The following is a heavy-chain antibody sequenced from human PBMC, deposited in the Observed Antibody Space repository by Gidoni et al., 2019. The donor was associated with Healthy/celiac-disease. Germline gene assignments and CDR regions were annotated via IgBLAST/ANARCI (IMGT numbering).Heavy chain of an antibody. CDR3: ARARPQRELWSYYFDY. D-gene: IGHD5-18*01. CDR1: GFPVSSNY. CDR2: IYSGGST. V-gene: IGHV3-53*02. Sequence: EVQLVETGGGLIQPGGSLRLSCAASGFPVSSNYMSWVRQAPGKGLEWVSVIYSGGSTYYADSVKGRFTISRDNSKNTLYLQMNSLRAEDTAVYYCARARPQRELWSYYFDYWGQGTLVTVSS. J-gene: IGHJ4*02.